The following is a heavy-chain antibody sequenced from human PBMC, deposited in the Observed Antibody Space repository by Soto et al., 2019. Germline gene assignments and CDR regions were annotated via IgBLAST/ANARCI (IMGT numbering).Heavy chain of an antibody. CDR3: ARDLWFGELLSPDY. CDR1: GFTFSSYG. CDR2: LWYDGSNK. Sequence: QVQLVESGGGVVQPGRSLRLSCAASGFTFSSYGMHWGRQAPGKGLEWVAVLWYDGSNKYYADSVKGRFTISSDNSKNTLYLQMNSLRAEDTAVYYCARDLWFGELLSPDYGGQGTLVTVSS. J-gene: IGHJ4*02. D-gene: IGHD3-10*01. V-gene: IGHV3-33*01.